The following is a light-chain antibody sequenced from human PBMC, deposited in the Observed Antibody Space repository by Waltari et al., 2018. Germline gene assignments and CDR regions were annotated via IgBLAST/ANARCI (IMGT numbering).Light chain of an antibody. Sequence: DIQMTQSPCFLSASVGDRVPITCRASQGISNSLAWYQQKPGKAPKFLLYGASRLESGVPPRFSGSGSGTDYTLTISSLQPDDFATYYCQQYYFTPYTFGQGTKLDIK. J-gene: IGKJ2*01. CDR2: GAS. V-gene: IGKV1-NL1*01. CDR3: QQYYFTPYT. CDR1: QGISNS.